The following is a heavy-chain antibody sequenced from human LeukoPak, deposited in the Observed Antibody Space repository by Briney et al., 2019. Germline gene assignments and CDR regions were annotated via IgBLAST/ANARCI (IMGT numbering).Heavy chain of an antibody. Sequence: PSETLSLTCTVSVDSISSSSYYWGSIRQPPGKGLEWLGEINHSGSTDYNPSLKSRVSMSVDTSKNQFSLKLSSVTAAHTALYYCARGYKPASGKDGAFDIWGQGTMVTVSS. D-gene: IGHD6-13*01. CDR1: VDSISSSSYY. CDR3: ARGYKPASGKDGAFDI. V-gene: IGHV4-39*07. CDR2: INHSGST. J-gene: IGHJ3*02.